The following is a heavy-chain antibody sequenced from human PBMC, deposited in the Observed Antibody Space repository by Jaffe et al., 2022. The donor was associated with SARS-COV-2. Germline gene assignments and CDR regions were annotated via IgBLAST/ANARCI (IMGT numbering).Heavy chain of an antibody. Sequence: EVQLVESGGVVVQPGGSLRLSCAASGFTFDDYTMHWVRQAPGKGLEWVSLISWDGGSTYYADSVKGRFTISRDNSKNSLYLQMNSLRTEDTALYYCAKDIRYCSSTSCYLDYWGQGTLVTVSS. D-gene: IGHD2-2*01. J-gene: IGHJ4*02. CDR3: AKDIRYCSSTSCYLDY. CDR1: GFTFDDYT. V-gene: IGHV3-43*01. CDR2: ISWDGGST.